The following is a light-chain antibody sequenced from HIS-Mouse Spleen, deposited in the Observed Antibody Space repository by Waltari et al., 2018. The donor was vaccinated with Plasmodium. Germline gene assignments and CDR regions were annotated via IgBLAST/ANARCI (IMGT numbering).Light chain of an antibody. CDR1: RRGVGGYNL. CDR3: CSYAGSSTYV. CDR2: AGS. V-gene: IGLV2-23*01. J-gene: IGLJ1*01. Sequence: QSAMTQPAYLSGSPGQSLNISCTGTRRGVGGYNLVPWYQQHPGKAPKLMIYAGSKRPSGVSNRFSGSKSGNTASLTISGLQAEDEADYYCCSYAGSSTYVFGTGTKVTVL.